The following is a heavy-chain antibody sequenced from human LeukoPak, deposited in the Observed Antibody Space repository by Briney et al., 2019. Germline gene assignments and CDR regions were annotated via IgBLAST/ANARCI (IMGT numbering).Heavy chain of an antibody. Sequence: GGSLRLSCAASGFTVSNNRLSWVRQAPGMGLEWVSTIYSDGNTYYPDSVKGRFTISRDGSKNTLYLQLNSLRTEDTAIYYCAKDRLPDGVWPLDYWGQGTLVTVSS. CDR2: IYSDGNT. J-gene: IGHJ4*02. D-gene: IGHD2-8*02. CDR1: GFTVSNNR. CDR3: AKDRLPDGVWPLDY. V-gene: IGHV3-53*01.